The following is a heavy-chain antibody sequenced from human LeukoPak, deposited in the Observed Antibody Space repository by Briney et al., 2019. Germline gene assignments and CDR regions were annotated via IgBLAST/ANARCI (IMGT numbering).Heavy chain of an antibody. Sequence: PGGSLRLSCSTSGFTFGNYAMSWVRQAPGKGLEWVSVIYSGGSTYYADSVKGRFTISRDNSKNTLYLQMNSLRAEDTAVYYCARDSIGYCSGGSCDYWGQGTLVTVSS. V-gene: IGHV3-66*02. CDR2: IYSGGST. CDR1: GFTFGNYA. J-gene: IGHJ4*02. D-gene: IGHD2-15*01. CDR3: ARDSIGYCSGGSCDY.